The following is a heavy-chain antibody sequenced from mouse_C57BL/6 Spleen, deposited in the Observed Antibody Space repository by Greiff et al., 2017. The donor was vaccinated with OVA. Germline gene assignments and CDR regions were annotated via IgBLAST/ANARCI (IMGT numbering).Heavy chain of an antibody. V-gene: IGHV5-17*01. CDR3: ARAVGTEGYYAMDY. J-gene: IGHJ4*01. Sequence: EVQRVESGGGLVKPGGSLKLSCAASGFTFSDYGMHWVRQAPEKGLEWVAYISSGSSTIYYADTVKGRFTISRDNAKNTLFLQMTSLRSEDTAMYYCARAVGTEGYYAMDYWGQGTSVTVSS. CDR1: GFTFSDYG. D-gene: IGHD1-1*01. CDR2: ISSGSSTI.